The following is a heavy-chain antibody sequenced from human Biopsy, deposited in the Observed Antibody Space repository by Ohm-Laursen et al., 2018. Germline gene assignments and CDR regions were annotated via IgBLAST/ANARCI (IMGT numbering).Heavy chain of an antibody. CDR3: ARPMSRVVAYGMDV. D-gene: IGHD2-15*01. CDR1: GLRFSMNA. V-gene: IGHV3-23*01. CDR2: IGGSGGGT. J-gene: IGHJ6*02. Sequence: SLRLSCAASGLRFSMNAMSWVRQGPGTGLGWVSAIGGSGGGTYYADSVKGRFTISRDDSKNTVYLQMNSLRVEDRAVYYCARPMSRVVAYGMDVWGQGTTVTVSS.